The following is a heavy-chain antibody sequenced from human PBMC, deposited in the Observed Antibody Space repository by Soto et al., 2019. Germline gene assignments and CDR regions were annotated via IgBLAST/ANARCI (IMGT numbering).Heavy chain of an antibody. D-gene: IGHD3-3*01. CDR1: GGSISSGGYY. J-gene: IGHJ4*02. CDR2: IYYSGST. Sequence: PSETLSLTCTVPGGSISSGGYYWSWIRQHPGKGLEWIGYIYYSGSTYYNPSLKSRVTISVDTSKNQFSLKLSSVTAADTAVYYCASRTIFGVVATWGQGTLVTVSS. CDR3: ASRTIFGVVAT. V-gene: IGHV4-31*03.